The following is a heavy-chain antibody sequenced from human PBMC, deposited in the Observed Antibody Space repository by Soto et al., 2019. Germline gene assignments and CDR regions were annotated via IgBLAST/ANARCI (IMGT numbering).Heavy chain of an antibody. J-gene: IGHJ6*03. Sequence: VASVKVSCKASGYTFTSYDINWVRQATGQGLEWMGWMNPNSGNTGYAQKFQGRVTMTRNTSISTAYMELSSLRSEDTAVYYCARVLRYFDWLSGYYYYYMDVWGKGTTVTVSS. D-gene: IGHD3-9*01. CDR1: GYTFTSYD. CDR3: ARVLRYFDWLSGYYYYYMDV. CDR2: MNPNSGNT. V-gene: IGHV1-8*01.